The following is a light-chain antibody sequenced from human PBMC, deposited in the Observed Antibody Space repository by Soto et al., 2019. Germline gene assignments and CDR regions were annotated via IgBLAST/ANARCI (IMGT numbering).Light chain of an antibody. Sequence: QSARTQPASVSGSPGQSITISCTGTSSDVGGYNYVSWYQQYPGIAPKLMIFDVSYRPSGVSNRFSGSKSGNTASLTISGLQAEDEADYYCSSYTSSSSNVFGTGTKLTV. J-gene: IGLJ1*01. CDR1: SSDVGGYNY. CDR3: SSYTSSSSNV. V-gene: IGLV2-14*01. CDR2: DVS.